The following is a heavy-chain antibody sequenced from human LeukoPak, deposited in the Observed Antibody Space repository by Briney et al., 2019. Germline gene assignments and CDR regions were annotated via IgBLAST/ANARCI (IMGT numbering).Heavy chain of an antibody. CDR3: AIRGADYVWGSYRSGSFDY. J-gene: IGHJ4*02. V-gene: IGHV1-69*01. Sequence: SVKVSWKASGGTFSSYAISWVRQAPGQGLEWMGGIIPIFGTANYAQKFQGRVTITADESTSTAYMELSSLRSEDTAVYYCAIRGADYVWGSYRSGSFDYWGQGTLVTVSS. CDR2: IIPIFGTA. D-gene: IGHD3-16*02. CDR1: GGTFSSYA.